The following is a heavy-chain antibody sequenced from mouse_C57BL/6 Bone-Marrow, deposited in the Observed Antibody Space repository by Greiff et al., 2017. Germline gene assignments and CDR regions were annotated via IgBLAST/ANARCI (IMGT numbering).Heavy chain of an antibody. Sequence: VQLQQPGAELVMPGASVKLSCKASGYTFTSYWMHWVKQRPGQGLEWIGEIDPSDSYTNYNQKFKGKSTLTVDKSSSTAYMQLSSLTSEDSAVYYWAREGGIRNWYFDVWGTGTTVTVSS. CDR3: AREGGIRNWYFDV. CDR2: IDPSDSYT. CDR1: GYTFTSYW. V-gene: IGHV1-69*01. J-gene: IGHJ1*03.